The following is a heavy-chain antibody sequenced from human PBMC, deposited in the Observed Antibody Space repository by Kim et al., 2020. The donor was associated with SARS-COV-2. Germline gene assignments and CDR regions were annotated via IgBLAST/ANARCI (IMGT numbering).Heavy chain of an antibody. CDR1: GGSISSSSYY. CDR3: ARHPFQYYYDSKKVSPLFDY. V-gene: IGHV4-39*01. Sequence: SETLSLTCTVSGGSISSSSYYWGWIRQPPGKGLEWIGSIYYSGSTYYNPSLKSRVTISVDTSKNQFSLKLSSVTAADTAVYYCARHPFQYYYDSKKVSPLFDYWGQGTLVTVSS. D-gene: IGHD3-22*01. J-gene: IGHJ4*02. CDR2: IYYSGST.